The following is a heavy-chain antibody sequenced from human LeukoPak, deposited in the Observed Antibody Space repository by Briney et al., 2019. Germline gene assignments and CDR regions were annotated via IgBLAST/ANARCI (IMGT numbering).Heavy chain of an antibody. CDR2: IYYSGGT. D-gene: IGHD4-11*01. V-gene: IGHV4-39*01. CDR3: ARHFDYSNYYYYYMDV. CDR1: GGSISSSSYY. Sequence: PSETLSLTCTVSGGSISSSSYYWGWIRQPPGKGLEWFGSIYYSGGTYYNPSLKSRVTISVDTSKNQFSLKLSSVTAADTAVYYCARHFDYSNYYYYYMDVWGKGTTVTVSS. J-gene: IGHJ6*03.